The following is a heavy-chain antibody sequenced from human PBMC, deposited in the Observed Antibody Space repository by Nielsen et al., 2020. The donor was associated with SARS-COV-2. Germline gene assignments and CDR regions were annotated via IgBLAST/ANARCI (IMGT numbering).Heavy chain of an antibody. CDR2: ISYDGSNK. CDR3: AKDPGSGQWLVSHFDF. Sequence: GESLKISCAASGFTFSSYGMHWVRQAPGKGLEWVAVISYDGSNKYYADSVKGRFTISRDNSKNTLYLQMNSLRAEDTAVYYCAKDPGSGQWLVSHFDFWGQGTLVTVSS. J-gene: IGHJ4*02. V-gene: IGHV3-30*18. D-gene: IGHD6-19*01. CDR1: GFTFSSYG.